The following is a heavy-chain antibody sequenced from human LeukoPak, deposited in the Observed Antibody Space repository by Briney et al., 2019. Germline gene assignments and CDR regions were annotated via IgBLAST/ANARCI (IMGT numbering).Heavy chain of an antibody. J-gene: IGHJ4*02. CDR3: ANHCSSTSCSTTY. CDR1: GGTFTSYA. V-gene: IGHV1-69*05. CDR2: IIPIFGTT. Sequence: SVKVSCKASGGTFTSYAISWVRQAPGQGLEWMGGIIPIFGTTNYAQKFQGRVTITTDESTSTGYMELSSLRSEDTAVYYCANHCSSTSCSTTYWGQGTLVTVSS. D-gene: IGHD2-2*01.